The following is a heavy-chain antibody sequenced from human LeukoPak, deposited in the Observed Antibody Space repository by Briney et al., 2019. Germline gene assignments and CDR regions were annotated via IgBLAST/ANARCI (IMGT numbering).Heavy chain of an antibody. CDR1: GITFSSHG. V-gene: IGHV3-30*02. CDR3: AKESSQLRYFDWPGYYFDY. D-gene: IGHD3-9*01. J-gene: IGHJ4*02. CDR2: IRYDGSNK. Sequence: GGSLRLSCAASGITFSSHGMHWVRQAPDKGLEWVAFIRYDGSNKYYADSVKGRFTISRDNSKNTLYLQMNSLRAEDTAVYYCAKESSQLRYFDWPGYYFDYWGQGTLVTVSS.